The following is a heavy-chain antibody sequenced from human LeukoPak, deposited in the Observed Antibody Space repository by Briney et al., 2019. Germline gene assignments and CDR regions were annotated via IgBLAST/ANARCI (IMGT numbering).Heavy chain of an antibody. CDR2: IKQDGSEK. J-gene: IGHJ4*02. D-gene: IGHD2-15*01. CDR1: GFTFSSYA. Sequence: GGSLRLSCAASGFTFSSYAMSWVRQAPGKGLEWVANIKQDGSEKYYVDSVKGRFTISRDNAKNSLYLQMNSLRAEDTAVYYCAREEKIVVVVAATSVVDYWGQGTLVTVSS. V-gene: IGHV3-7*01. CDR3: AREEKIVVVVAATSVVDY.